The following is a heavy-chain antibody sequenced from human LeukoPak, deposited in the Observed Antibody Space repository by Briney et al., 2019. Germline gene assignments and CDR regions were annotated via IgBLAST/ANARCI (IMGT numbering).Heavy chain of an antibody. Sequence: SVKVSCKASGGTFSSYAISWVRQAPGQGLEWMGRIIPILGIANYAQKFQGRVTITADKSTSTAYMELSSLRSEDTAVYYCARDGIMGYSSSWSTEDAFDIWGQGTMVTVSS. V-gene: IGHV1-69*04. CDR3: ARDGIMGYSSSWSTEDAFDI. CDR2: IIPILGIA. D-gene: IGHD6-13*01. CDR1: GGTFSSYA. J-gene: IGHJ3*02.